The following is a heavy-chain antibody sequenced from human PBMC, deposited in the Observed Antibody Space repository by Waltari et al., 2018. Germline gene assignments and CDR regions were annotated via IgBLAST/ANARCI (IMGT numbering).Heavy chain of an antibody. CDR2: ICGDGAT. D-gene: IGHD6-13*01. CDR3: AVAPDSSSWAFGLDD. J-gene: IGHJ6*02. Sequence: EVQLVKSGGGLVQPGGSLRLSCAASGFTVGWCVMCWVRQGPRKGLGWLSGICGDGATYAEASVESRCSIYRSNTGSTVDLEMSSLRPADASVYYCAVAPDSSSWAFGLDDWGQGTTVTVSS. V-gene: IGHV3-66*02. CDR1: GFTVGWCV.